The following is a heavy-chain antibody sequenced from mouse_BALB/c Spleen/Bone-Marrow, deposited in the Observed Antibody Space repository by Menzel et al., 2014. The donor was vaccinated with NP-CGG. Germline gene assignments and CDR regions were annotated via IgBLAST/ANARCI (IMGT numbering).Heavy chain of an antibody. J-gene: IGHJ3*01. Sequence: EVKLMESGAELVKPGASVKLSCTASGLNIKDTYMHWVKQRPEQGLEWIGRIDPANGNTKYDPKFQGKATITADTSSNTAYLQLSSLTSEDTAVYYCARNYGYGKSFAYWGQRTLVTVSA. D-gene: IGHD2-2*01. CDR2: IDPANGNT. V-gene: IGHV14-3*02. CDR1: GLNIKDTY. CDR3: ARNYGYGKSFAY.